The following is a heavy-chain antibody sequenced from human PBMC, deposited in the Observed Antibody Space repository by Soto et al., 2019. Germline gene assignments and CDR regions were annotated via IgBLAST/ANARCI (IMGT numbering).Heavy chain of an antibody. CDR2: INHSGST. Sequence: LSLTCAVYGGSFSGYYWSWIRQPPGKGLEWIGEINHSGSTNYNPSLKSRVTISVDTSKNQFSLKLSSVTAADTAVYYCARAKGTYYDFWSGPGGRLVYYYGMDVWGQGTTVTVSS. CDR1: GGSFSGYY. CDR3: ARAKGTYYDFWSGPGGRLVYYYGMDV. D-gene: IGHD3-3*01. V-gene: IGHV4-34*01. J-gene: IGHJ6*02.